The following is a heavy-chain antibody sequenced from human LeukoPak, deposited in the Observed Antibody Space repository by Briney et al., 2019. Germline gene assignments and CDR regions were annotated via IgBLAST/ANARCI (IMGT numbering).Heavy chain of an antibody. CDR2: INHSGST. Sequence: SETLSLTCAAYGGSFSGYYWSWIRQPPGKGLEWIGEINHSGSTNYNPSLKSRVTISVDTSKNQFSLKLSSVTAADTAVYYCARGVWQNWFDPWGQGTLVTVSS. CDR3: ARGVWQNWFDP. CDR1: GGSFSGYY. J-gene: IGHJ5*02. V-gene: IGHV4-34*01.